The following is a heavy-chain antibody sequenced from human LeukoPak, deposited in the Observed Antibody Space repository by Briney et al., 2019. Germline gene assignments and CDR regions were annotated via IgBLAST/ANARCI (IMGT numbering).Heavy chain of an antibody. D-gene: IGHD6-13*01. CDR2: ISSSSSYI. Sequence: PGGSLRLSCAASGFTFSSYSMNWVRQAPGRGVERVSSISSSSSYIYYTDSVKGRFTISRDNAKNSLYLQMNSLRAEDTAVYYCARDWPTIAAAGTIPEYFQHWGQGTLVTVSS. CDR1: GFTFSSYS. V-gene: IGHV3-21*01. CDR3: ARDWPTIAAAGTIPEYFQH. J-gene: IGHJ1*01.